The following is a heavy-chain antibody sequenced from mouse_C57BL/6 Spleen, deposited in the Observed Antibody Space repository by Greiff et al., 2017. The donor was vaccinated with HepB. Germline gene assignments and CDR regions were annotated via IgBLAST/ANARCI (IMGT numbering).Heavy chain of an antibody. V-gene: IGHV3-1*01. CDR1: GYSITSGYD. CDR3: AREDYGSFDY. Sequence: EVKLQESGPGMVKPSQSLSLTCTVTGYSITSGYDWHWIRHFPGNKLEWMGYISYSGSTNYNPSLKSRISITHDTSKNHFFLKLNSVTTEDTATYYCAREDYGSFDYWGQGTTLTVSS. D-gene: IGHD1-1*01. J-gene: IGHJ2*01. CDR2: ISYSGST.